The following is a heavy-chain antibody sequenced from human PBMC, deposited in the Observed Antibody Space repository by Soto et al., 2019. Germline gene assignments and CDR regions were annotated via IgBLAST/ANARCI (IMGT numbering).Heavy chain of an antibody. CDR3: ARDIVVVPAALANNWFDP. CDR1: GYTFTSYG. V-gene: IGHV1-18*01. CDR2: ISAYNGNT. Sequence: ASVKVSCKASGYTFTSYGISWVRQAPGQGLEWMGWISAYNGNTNYAQKLQGRVTMTTDTSTSTAYMELRSLRSDDTAVYYCARDIVVVPAALANNWFDPWGQGTLVTVSS. J-gene: IGHJ5*02. D-gene: IGHD2-2*01.